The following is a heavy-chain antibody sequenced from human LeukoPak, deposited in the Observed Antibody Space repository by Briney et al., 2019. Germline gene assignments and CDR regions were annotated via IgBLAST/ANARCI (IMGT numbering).Heavy chain of an antibody. Sequence: GGSLRLSCAASGFTFSSYAMHWVRQAPGKGLEWVAVISYDGSNKYYADSVKGRFTISRDNSKNTLFLQMNSLRAEDTAVYYCARDRDGYLYSSSPGGDYWGQGTLVTVSS. CDR3: ARDRDGYLYSSSPGGDY. CDR2: ISYDGSNK. V-gene: IGHV3-30*04. J-gene: IGHJ4*02. D-gene: IGHD6-13*01. CDR1: GFTFSSYA.